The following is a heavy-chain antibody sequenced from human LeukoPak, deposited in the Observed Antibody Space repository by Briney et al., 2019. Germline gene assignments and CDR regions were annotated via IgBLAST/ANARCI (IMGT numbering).Heavy chain of an antibody. CDR3: TRNDDVYSSSFLDY. D-gene: IGHD6-6*01. Sequence: GGSLRLSCVPSGITFSNSALSWVRQAPGKGLEWVGFIRSKAYGGTIEYAASVKGRFTISRDDSKSIAYLQMNSLKTEDTAVYYCTRNDDVYSSSFLDYWGQGTLVTVSS. V-gene: IGHV3-49*04. J-gene: IGHJ4*02. CDR1: GITFSNSA. CDR2: IRSKAYGGTI.